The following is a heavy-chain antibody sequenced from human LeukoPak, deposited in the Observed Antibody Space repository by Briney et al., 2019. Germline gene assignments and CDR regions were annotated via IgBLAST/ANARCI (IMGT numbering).Heavy chain of an antibody. Sequence: SETPSLTCTVSGGSIRSSSYYWGWIRQPPGKGLEWIGSIYYSGSTYYNASLKSRGTISVDTSKSQFSLKLNSVTAADTAVYFCARQVVAVAGTGYFDYWGQGTLVTVSS. CDR3: ARQVVAVAGTGYFDY. CDR2: IYYSGST. V-gene: IGHV4-39*01. J-gene: IGHJ4*02. D-gene: IGHD6-19*01. CDR1: GGSIRSSSYY.